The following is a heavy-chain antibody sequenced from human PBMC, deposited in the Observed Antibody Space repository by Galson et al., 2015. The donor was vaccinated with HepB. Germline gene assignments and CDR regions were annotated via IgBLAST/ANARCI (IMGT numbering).Heavy chain of an antibody. J-gene: IGHJ1*01. CDR1: GFNFDSAW. V-gene: IGHV3-15*01. CDR2: IKSKLGGGTT. D-gene: IGHD4-23*01. CDR3: TWYGGHPDGPLYFQH. Sequence: SLRLSCAASGFNFDSAWMSWVRQAPGKGLEWVGLIKSKLGGGTTDYAAPVKGRFTISRDDSEKTLYLQMNSLKTEDTAVYYCTWYGGHPDGPLYFQHWGQGTLLTVSS.